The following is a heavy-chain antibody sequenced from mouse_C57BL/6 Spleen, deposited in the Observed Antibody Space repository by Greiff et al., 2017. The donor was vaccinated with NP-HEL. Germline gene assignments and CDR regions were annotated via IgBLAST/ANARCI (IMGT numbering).Heavy chain of an antibody. CDR1: GYTFTSYW. J-gene: IGHJ1*03. Sequence: QVQLQQPGAELVRPGSSVKLSCKASGYTFTSYWMDWVKQRPGQGLEWIGNIYPSDSETHYNQKFKDKATLTVDKSSSTAYMQLSSLTSEDSAVYYCARGISRDWYFDVWGTGTTVTVAS. CDR3: ARGISRDWYFDV. V-gene: IGHV1-61*01. D-gene: IGHD1-1*01. CDR2: IYPSDSET.